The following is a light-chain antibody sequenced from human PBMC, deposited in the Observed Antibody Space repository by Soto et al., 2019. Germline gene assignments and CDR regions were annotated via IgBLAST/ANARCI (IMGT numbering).Light chain of an antibody. CDR1: QSVSRNY. CDR2: GAS. CDR3: QHYDNTPPSVT. Sequence: EVVLTQSPGTLSLSPGERATLSCRASQSVSRNYLAWYQKKPGQAPRLLIYGASTRATAIPDRFSGSGSGTDFILTISRLEPEDFAVYYCQHYDNTPPSVTFGPGTKVDIK. V-gene: IGKV3-20*01. J-gene: IGKJ3*01.